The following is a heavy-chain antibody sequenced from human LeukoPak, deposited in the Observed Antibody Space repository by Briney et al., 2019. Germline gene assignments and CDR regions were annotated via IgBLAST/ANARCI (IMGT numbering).Heavy chain of an antibody. V-gene: IGHV5-51*01. CDR1: GYSFTSYW. J-gene: IGHJ3*02. CDR3: ARQPLVGATIGAFDI. D-gene: IGHD1-26*01. Sequence: GESLKISCKGSGYSFTSYWIGWVRQMPGKGLEWMGIIYPGDSDTRYSPSFQGQVTISADKSISTAYLQWSSLKASDTAMYYCARQPLVGATIGAFDIWGQGTMVTVSS. CDR2: IYPGDSDT.